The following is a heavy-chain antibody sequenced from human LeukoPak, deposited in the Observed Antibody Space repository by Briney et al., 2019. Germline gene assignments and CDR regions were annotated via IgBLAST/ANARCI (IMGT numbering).Heavy chain of an antibody. V-gene: IGHV3-7*03. CDR1: GFTFSSYW. Sequence: GGSLRLSCAASGFTFSSYWMSWVRQAPGKGLEWVANIKQDGSEKYYVDSVKGRFTISRDNAKNSLYLQMSSLRADDTAVYYCARDLGYCSSISCQRNWFDPWGQGTLVTVSS. CDR2: IKQDGSEK. D-gene: IGHD2-2*01. CDR3: ARDLGYCSSISCQRNWFDP. J-gene: IGHJ5*02.